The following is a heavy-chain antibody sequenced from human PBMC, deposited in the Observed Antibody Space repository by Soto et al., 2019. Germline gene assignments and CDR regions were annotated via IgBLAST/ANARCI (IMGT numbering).Heavy chain of an antibody. J-gene: IGHJ4*02. CDR2: LSAGGTSA. Sequence: EVQLLESGGDLVQPGGSLRLSCAASGFTFSSYAMSWVRQAPGKGLEWVSALSAGGTSAYYTVSVEGRFTISRDNSKNTLYLQMNSLRAEDTAVYYCAKDTFSYCSSTSCYPSYFDYWGQGTLVTVSS. CDR1: GFTFSSYA. CDR3: AKDTFSYCSSTSCYPSYFDY. V-gene: IGHV3-23*01. D-gene: IGHD2-2*01.